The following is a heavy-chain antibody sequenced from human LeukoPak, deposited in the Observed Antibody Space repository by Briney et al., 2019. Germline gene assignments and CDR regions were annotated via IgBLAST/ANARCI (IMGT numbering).Heavy chain of an antibody. J-gene: IGHJ6*03. V-gene: IGHV3-30*02. CDR3: AKDSAFYYIDV. CDR2: IRYNGNKQ. CDR1: AFTFNNYG. D-gene: IGHD3-10*01. Sequence: GGSLRLSCAAYAFTFNNYGMQWVRHAPGKGREWVAFIRYNGNKQYYTDSVTGPFTISRDNSKNTLYTQMTSLKGDDTGVYYCAKDSAFYYIDVWGKGTTVIISS.